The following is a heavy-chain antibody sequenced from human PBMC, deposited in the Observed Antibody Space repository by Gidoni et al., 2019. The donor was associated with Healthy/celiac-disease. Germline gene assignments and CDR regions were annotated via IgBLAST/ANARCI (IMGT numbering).Heavy chain of an antibody. V-gene: IGHV3-43*01. CDR3: AKDMDYYDSRPYYYYGMDV. D-gene: IGHD3-22*01. Sequence: EVQLVESGGVVVQPGGSLRLSFAASGFTFDAYTLTWVLQAPGKGLEWVSLISWDGGSTYYADSVKGRFTISIDNSKNSLYLQMNSLRTEDTALYYCAKDMDYYDSRPYYYYGMDVWGQGTTVTVSS. J-gene: IGHJ6*02. CDR1: GFTFDAYT. CDR2: ISWDGGST.